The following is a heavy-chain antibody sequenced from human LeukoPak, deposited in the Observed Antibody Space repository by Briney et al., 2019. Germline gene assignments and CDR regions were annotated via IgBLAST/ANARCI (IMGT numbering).Heavy chain of an antibody. CDR1: RGSIGSESHY. CDR3: ANCIRYTSSCDY. D-gene: IGHD6-6*01. CDR2: VYASGDT. J-gene: IGHJ4*02. V-gene: IGHV4-61*02. Sequence: SQTLSLTCTVSRGSIGSESHYWSWIRQPAGKGLEWIGRVYASGDTDYNPSLKSRVTISADTSKNQFSVMLSSVTAADTAVYYCANCIRYTSSCDYWGQGTLVTVSS.